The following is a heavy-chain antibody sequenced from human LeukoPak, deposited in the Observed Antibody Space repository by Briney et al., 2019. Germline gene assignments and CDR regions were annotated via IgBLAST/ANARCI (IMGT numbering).Heavy chain of an antibody. V-gene: IGHV3-30*02. Sequence: GGFLRLSCAASGFSFSRNGVHWVRQAPGKGLEWVAFIRYDGSYKYYADSVKGRFTITRDNSKNTLYLHMDSLSAEDTAVYFCAKDRPPYDYYGSGSYLDYWGQGILVTVSS. CDR1: GFSFSRNG. CDR2: IRYDGSYK. CDR3: AKDRPPYDYYGSGSYLDY. D-gene: IGHD3-10*01. J-gene: IGHJ4*02.